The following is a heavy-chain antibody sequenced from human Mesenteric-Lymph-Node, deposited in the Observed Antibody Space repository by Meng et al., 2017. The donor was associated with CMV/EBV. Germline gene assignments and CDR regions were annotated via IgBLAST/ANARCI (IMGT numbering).Heavy chain of an antibody. CDR1: GVSVTSGAYH. Sequence: QGPRQESGPGLVKPSETLSLTCIVFGVSVTSGAYHWSWIRQSPGKGLEWIGYIYGTGITIYNPSLKSRVTILLETSKNQFSLKLNSVTTADTAVYYCAKSRSSTPGIVDDWGQGTLVTVSS. CDR3: AKSRSSTPGIVDD. J-gene: IGHJ4*02. V-gene: IGHV4-61*08. CDR2: IYGTGIT. D-gene: IGHD2/OR15-2a*01.